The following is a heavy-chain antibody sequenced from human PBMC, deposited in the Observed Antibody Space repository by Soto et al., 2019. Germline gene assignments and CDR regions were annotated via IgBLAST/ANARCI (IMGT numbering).Heavy chain of an antibody. V-gene: IGHV5-51*01. CDR1: GYIFIDYC. D-gene: IGHD2-15*01. CDR3: ARPPLPGYSIHFNS. CDR2: VYPRDSDT. Sequence: PGESLKIAGKASGYIFIDYCIGRVRQMPGKGLEWMGIVYPRDSDTRYSPSFQGQVTISADRSTGTAFLQWRSLKASDTALYYCARPPLPGYSIHFNSWGQGTLVTVSS. J-gene: IGHJ4*02.